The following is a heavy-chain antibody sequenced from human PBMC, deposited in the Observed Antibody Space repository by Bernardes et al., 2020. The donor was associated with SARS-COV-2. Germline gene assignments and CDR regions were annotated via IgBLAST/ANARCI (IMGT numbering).Heavy chain of an antibody. D-gene: IGHD3-22*01. CDR3: ARFPSFYDSSGYGNY. CDR1: GFTFDDYA. CDR2: ISWNSGSI. Sequence: GGSLRLSCAASGFTFDDYAMHWVRQGPGKGLEWVSGISWNSGSIGYADSVKGRFTISRDNAKNSLYLQMNSLRAEDTALYYCARFPSFYDSSGYGNYWGQGTLVTVSS. V-gene: IGHV3-9*01. J-gene: IGHJ4*02.